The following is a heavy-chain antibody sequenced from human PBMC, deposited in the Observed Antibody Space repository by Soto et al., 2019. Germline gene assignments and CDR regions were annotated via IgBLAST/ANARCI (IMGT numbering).Heavy chain of an antibody. CDR2: ISKSDYT. J-gene: IGHJ4*02. Sequence: XASLRLSCTVSGFAFNNYGINWVRQAPGKGLEWVSSISKSDYTYYSDSVKGRFAISRDNAKSSVSLQMNTLRVEDTAVYYCAREDSIIIPAVSDFWGQGTLVTVSS. D-gene: IGHD2-2*01. CDR1: GFAFNNYG. CDR3: AREDSIIIPAVSDF. V-gene: IGHV3-21*01.